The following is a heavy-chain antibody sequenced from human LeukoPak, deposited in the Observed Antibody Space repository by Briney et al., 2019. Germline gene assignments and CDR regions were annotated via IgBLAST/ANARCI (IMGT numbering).Heavy chain of an antibody. D-gene: IGHD3-3*01. CDR1: GGSININTFF. V-gene: IGHV4-39*01. Sequence: SETLSLTCGVSGGSININTFFWGWVRQPPGKGLEWIGNVFYSGSTMYNPSLKRRVSMSIDTSKSQFSLSLSSVTAADTAMYWCVRQSRIFGVTRPGYMDVWGKGIMVSVSS. CDR2: VFYSGST. CDR3: VRQSRIFGVTRPGYMDV. J-gene: IGHJ6*03.